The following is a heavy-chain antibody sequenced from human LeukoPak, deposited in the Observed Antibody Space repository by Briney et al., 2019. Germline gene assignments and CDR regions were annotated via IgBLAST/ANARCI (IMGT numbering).Heavy chain of an antibody. CDR1: GYTFTGYY. Sequence: ASVKVSCKASGYTFTGYYMHWVRQAPGQGLEWMGWINPNSGGTNYAQKFQGRVTMTRDTSISTAYMELSRLRSDDTAVYYCARDARFLEWLPSDFDYWGQGTLVTASS. V-gene: IGHV1-2*02. CDR2: INPNSGGT. CDR3: ARDARFLEWLPSDFDY. D-gene: IGHD3-3*01. J-gene: IGHJ4*02.